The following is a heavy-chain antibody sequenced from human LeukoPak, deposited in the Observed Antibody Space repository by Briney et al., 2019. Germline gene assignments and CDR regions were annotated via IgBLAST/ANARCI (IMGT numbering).Heavy chain of an antibody. CDR1: GYTLIELS. J-gene: IGHJ6*02. CDR2: FDPEDGET. CDR3: ATANSYHYGMDV. V-gene: IGHV1-24*01. Sequence: ASVKVSCKVSGYTLIELSMHWVRQAPGKGLEWMGGFDPEDGETIHAQKFQGRVTLTEDTSTDTAYMELRSLRSEDTAVYYCATANSYHYGMDVWGQGTTVTVSS.